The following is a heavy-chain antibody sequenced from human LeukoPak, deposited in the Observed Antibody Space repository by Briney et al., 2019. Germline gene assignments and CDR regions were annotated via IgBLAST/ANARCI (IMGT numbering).Heavy chain of an antibody. CDR1: GFTFDDYA. CDR2: ISWNSGSI. V-gene: IGHV3-9*01. D-gene: IGHD2-2*01. CDR3: AKDRYCSSTSCYYGFDP. J-gene: IGHJ5*02. Sequence: GGSLRLSCAASGFTFDDYAMHWVRQAPGKGLEWVSDISWNSGSIGYADSVKGRFTISRDNAKNSLYLQMNSLRAEDTALYYCAKDRYCSSTSCYYGFDPWGQGTLVTVSS.